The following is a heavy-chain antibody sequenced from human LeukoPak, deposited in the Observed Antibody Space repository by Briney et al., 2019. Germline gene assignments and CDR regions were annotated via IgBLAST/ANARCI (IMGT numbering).Heavy chain of an antibody. CDR3: ARSQTTASRLIRSRGFDP. D-gene: IGHD6-6*01. CDR1: GGTFSSYA. J-gene: IGHJ5*02. Sequence: SVKVSCKASGGTFSSYAISWVRQAPGQGLEWMGGIIPIFGTANYAQKFQGRVTITADESTSTAYMELSSLRSEDTAVYYCARSQTTASRLIRSRGFDPWGQGTLVTVSS. CDR2: IIPIFGTA. V-gene: IGHV1-69*13.